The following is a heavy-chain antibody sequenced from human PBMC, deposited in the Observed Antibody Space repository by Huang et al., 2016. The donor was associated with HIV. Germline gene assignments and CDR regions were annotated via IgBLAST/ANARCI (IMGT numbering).Heavy chain of an antibody. Sequence: EVQLVESGGGLVQPGGSLRLSCVASGFTFSSYWMSWVRQAPGKGLEWVANIKQDGSEKYYVDSVKGRFTISRDNAKNSLYLQMNSLRAEDTAVYYCARGDTYSGWWQDYWGQGTLVTVSS. CDR3: ARGDTYSGWWQDY. CDR1: GFTFSSYW. J-gene: IGHJ4*02. V-gene: IGHV3-7*01. D-gene: IGHD6-19*01. CDR2: IKQDGSEK.